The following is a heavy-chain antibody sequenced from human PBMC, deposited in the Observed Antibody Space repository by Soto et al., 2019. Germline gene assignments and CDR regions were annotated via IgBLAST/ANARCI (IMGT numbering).Heavy chain of an antibody. CDR2: IYHTGTT. CDR3: ARRRITTFGVIITGYGMDG. D-gene: IGHD3-3*01. Sequence: LSLTCAVSGGSIRNNNCWNWVRQPPGKGLEWIGEIYHTGTTNYNPSLKSRVTISLEQSKNQFSLKLTSVTAADTAVYYCARRRITTFGVIITGYGMDGWGQGTTVTVSS. V-gene: IGHV4-4*02. CDR1: GGSIRNNNC. J-gene: IGHJ6*02.